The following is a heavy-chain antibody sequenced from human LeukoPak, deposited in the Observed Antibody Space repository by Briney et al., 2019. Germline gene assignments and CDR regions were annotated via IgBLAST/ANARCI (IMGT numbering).Heavy chain of an antibody. D-gene: IGHD3-22*01. CDR3: ATDSSGSFGGDY. J-gene: IGHJ4*02. CDR2: FDPEDGET. CDR1: GYTLTELS. V-gene: IGHV1-24*01. Sequence: ASVKVSCKVSGYTLTELSMHWVRQAPGKGLEWMGGFDPEDGETIYAQKFQGRVTMTEDTSTDTAYMELSSLRSEDTAVYYCATDSSGSFGGDYWGQGTLVTVSS.